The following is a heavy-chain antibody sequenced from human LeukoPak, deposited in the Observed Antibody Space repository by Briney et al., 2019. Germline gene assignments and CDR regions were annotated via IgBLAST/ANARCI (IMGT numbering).Heavy chain of an antibody. D-gene: IGHD6-19*01. CDR2: IYPGDSDT. Sequence: GESLKISCKSSGYSFTSYWIGWVRQMPGKGLEWMGIIYPGDSDTRYSPSFQGQVTISADKSFSTAYLQWSSLKASDTAMHYCARQRYTSGLDAFDIWGQGTMVTVSS. V-gene: IGHV5-51*01. J-gene: IGHJ3*02. CDR1: GYSFTSYW. CDR3: ARQRYTSGLDAFDI.